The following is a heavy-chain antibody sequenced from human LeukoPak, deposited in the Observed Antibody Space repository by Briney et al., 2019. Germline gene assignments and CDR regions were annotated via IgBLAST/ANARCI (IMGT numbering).Heavy chain of an antibody. V-gene: IGHV1-2*02. CDR2: INPNDGDT. J-gene: IGHJ4*02. CDR3: ARANFLYCSSTTCLFDY. CDR1: GYTFTDYY. Sequence: SSVKVSCKASGYTFTDYYMHLVRQAPGQGYEWMGWINPNDGDTNYAQKFQGRVTMTRDTSISTAHMEVSRLRSDDTAVYYCARANFLYCSSTTCLFDYWGQGTLVTVSS. D-gene: IGHD2-2*01.